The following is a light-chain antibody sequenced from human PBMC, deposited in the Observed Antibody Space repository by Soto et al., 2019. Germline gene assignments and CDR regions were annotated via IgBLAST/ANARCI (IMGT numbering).Light chain of an antibody. Sequence: DIQMTQSPSSVSASVGDRVTITCRASQGIGSWLGWYQQKPGKAPKLLIYAAASLQSGVPSRFSATFSGTEFTLTISSLQPEDLATYFCQQANSFPLTFGPVTKVDLK. CDR2: AAA. CDR1: QGIGSW. J-gene: IGKJ3*01. V-gene: IGKV1-12*01. CDR3: QQANSFPLT.